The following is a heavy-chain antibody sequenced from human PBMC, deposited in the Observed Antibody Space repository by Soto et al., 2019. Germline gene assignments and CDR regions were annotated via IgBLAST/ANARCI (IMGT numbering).Heavy chain of an antibody. J-gene: IGHJ4*02. CDR2: IKFDGSEK. Sequence: ASGFTFSDYWMSWVRQAPGKGPEWVANIKFDGSEKQYVDSVRGRFTISRDNSRNSLFLQMNSLRAGDTAVYYCVKDGGYCSSSTCYSPRNHYFDSWGQGTLVTVSS. CDR1: GFTFSDYW. CDR3: VKDGGYCSSSTCYSPRNHYFDS. V-gene: IGHV3-7*03. D-gene: IGHD2-2*01.